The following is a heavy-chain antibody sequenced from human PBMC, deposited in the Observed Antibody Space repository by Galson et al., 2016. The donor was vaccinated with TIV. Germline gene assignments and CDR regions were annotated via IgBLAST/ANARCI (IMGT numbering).Heavy chain of an antibody. D-gene: IGHD5-18*01. Sequence: SVKVSCKASGGTFNSYGISWVRQAPGQGLQWMGGIIPVFGTTKYSQDFQGRVAVTADESTGTAYMELSGLRSDDTAVYFCARSRGYSYGYVDPWGQGTPVTVST. V-gene: IGHV1-69*13. CDR3: ARSRGYSYGYVDP. CDR1: GGTFNSYG. CDR2: IIPVFGTT. J-gene: IGHJ5*02.